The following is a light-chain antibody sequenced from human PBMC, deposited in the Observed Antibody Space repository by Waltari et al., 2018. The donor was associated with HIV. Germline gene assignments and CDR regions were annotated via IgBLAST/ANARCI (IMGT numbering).Light chain of an antibody. CDR2: EGG. Sequence: SDLTQPAAVSGSPGPAVTHPCTGNRQLRGSYNLVSWYQPHPGKAPKLMIYEGGKRPSGVSKRVSGSKAGNTASLTISGLQAEDEADYYCCSYAGSSVYVFGTGTKVTVL. V-gene: IGLV2-23*01. CDR1: RQLRGSYNL. CDR3: CSYAGSSVYV. J-gene: IGLJ1*01.